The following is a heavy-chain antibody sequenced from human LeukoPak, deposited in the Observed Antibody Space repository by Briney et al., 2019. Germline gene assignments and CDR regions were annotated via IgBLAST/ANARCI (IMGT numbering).Heavy chain of an antibody. Sequence: GRSLRLSCAASGFSFSIYGMHWVRQAPGKGLEWMAVIWYDGSNKYYADSVKGRFTISRDNSKNTLYLQMNSLRAEDTALYYCARASGPFDYWGQGTLVTVSS. V-gene: IGHV3-33*01. CDR1: GFSFSIYG. J-gene: IGHJ4*02. D-gene: IGHD3-10*01. CDR2: IWYDGSNK. CDR3: ARASGPFDY.